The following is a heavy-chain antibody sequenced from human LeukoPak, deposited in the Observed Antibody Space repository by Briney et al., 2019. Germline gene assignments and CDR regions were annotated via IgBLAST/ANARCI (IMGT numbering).Heavy chain of an antibody. V-gene: IGHV3-74*01. CDR3: ARGSGKY. CDR2: IKSDGSDT. D-gene: IGHD3-10*01. J-gene: IGHJ4*02. CDR1: GFTFSTYW. Sequence: GGSLRLSCAASGFTFSTYWMHWVRQAPGEGLVWVSRIKSDGSDTSYADSVKGRFTISRDNSKNTLYLQMNSLRAEDTAVYYCARGSGKYWGQGTLVTVSS.